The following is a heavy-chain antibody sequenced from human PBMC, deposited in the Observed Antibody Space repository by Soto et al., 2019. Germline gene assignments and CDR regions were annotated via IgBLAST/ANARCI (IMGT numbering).Heavy chain of an antibody. Sequence: QLHLVQSGAVVKKPGASVTVSCSASGYPVTAYYMHWVRQAPGRGLEWMGGINPATGAAKYTQTFQGRVTRRRDTSTGTVFMELGRLTSEDTAVFYCARGGGVGVAGSAAFDVWGQGTLVTVSS. V-gene: IGHV1-2*02. J-gene: IGHJ3*01. CDR2: INPATGAA. D-gene: IGHD3-3*01. CDR3: ARGGGVGVAGSAAFDV. CDR1: GYPVTAYY.